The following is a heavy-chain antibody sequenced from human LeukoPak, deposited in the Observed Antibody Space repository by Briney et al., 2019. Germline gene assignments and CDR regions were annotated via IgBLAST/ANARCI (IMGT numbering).Heavy chain of an antibody. J-gene: IGHJ4*02. CDR2: IKSKTDGGTT. CDR3: AKDGSGSYYKPSAWYYFDY. D-gene: IGHD3-10*01. V-gene: IGHV3-15*01. CDR1: GFTFSTAW. Sequence: GGSLRLSCAASGFTFSTAWMSWVRQAPGKGLEWVGRIKSKTDGGTTDYAAPVKGRFTISRDNSKNTLYLQMNSLRAEDTAVYYCAKDGSGSYYKPSAWYYFDYWGQGTLVTVSS.